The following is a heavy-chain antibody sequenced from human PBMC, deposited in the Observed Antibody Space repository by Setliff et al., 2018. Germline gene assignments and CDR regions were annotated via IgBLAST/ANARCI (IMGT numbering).Heavy chain of an antibody. CDR2: ISYSGTP. D-gene: IGHD2-15*01. CDR3: VRPGGTTVVARHFDY. Sequence: SETLSLTCTVSDDSFTSSRYYWGWIRQAPGSGLEWIGSISYSGTPYYNASVESRVTISIDTSRNQFSLELRSVTVVDTATYYCVRPGGTTVVARHFDYWGSGILVTVSS. CDR1: DDSFTSSRYY. V-gene: IGHV4-39*01. J-gene: IGHJ4*01.